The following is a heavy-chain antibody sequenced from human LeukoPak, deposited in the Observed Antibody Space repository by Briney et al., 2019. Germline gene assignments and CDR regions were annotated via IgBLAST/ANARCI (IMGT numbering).Heavy chain of an antibody. CDR2: IRYDGSKK. CDR1: GFTFSSYG. D-gene: IGHD2-2*01. V-gene: IGHV3-30*02. J-gene: IGHJ4*02. CDR3: AKEPEDRFRVVVPAAVAASHYNFDS. Sequence: GGSLRLSCAASGFTFSSYGMHWVRQAPGKGLEWVAFIRYDGSKKYYADSVKGRFTISRDNSKKTLYLQMNSLRAEDTAVYYCAKEPEDRFRVVVPAAVAASHYNFDSWGQGTLVTVSS.